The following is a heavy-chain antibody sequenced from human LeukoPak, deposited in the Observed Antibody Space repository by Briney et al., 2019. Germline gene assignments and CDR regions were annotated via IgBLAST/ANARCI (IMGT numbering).Heavy chain of an antibody. V-gene: IGHV3-21*01. Sequence: GGSLRLSCAASGFTFSSYSMNWVRQAPGKGLEWVSSISSSSSYIYYADSVKGRFTISRDNAKNSLYLQMNSLRAEDTAVYYCAREMSGTYSRAYFDLGGRGTLVTVSS. J-gene: IGHJ2*01. D-gene: IGHD1-26*01. CDR3: AREMSGTYSRAYFDL. CDR2: ISSSSSYI. CDR1: GFTFSSYS.